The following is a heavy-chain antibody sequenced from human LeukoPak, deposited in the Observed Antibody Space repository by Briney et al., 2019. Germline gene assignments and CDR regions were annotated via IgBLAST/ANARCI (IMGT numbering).Heavy chain of an antibody. CDR3: ARDSDVDTAMDHYYYYYMDV. CDR2: ISSSGSTI. CDR1: GFAFSSYA. D-gene: IGHD5-18*01. J-gene: IGHJ6*03. Sequence: GGSLRLSCAASGFAFSSYAMSWIRQAPGKGLEWVSYISSSGSTIYYADSVKGRFTISRDNAKNSLYLQMNSLRAEDTAVYYCARDSDVDTAMDHYYYYYMDVWGKGTTVTVSS. V-gene: IGHV3-11*04.